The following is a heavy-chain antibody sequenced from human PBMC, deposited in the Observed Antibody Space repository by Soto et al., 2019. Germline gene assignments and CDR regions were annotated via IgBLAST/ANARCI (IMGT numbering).Heavy chain of an antibody. CDR3: ARDGGAY. V-gene: IGHV3-30-3*01. D-gene: IGHD3-16*01. CDR1: GFTFSSYA. J-gene: IGHJ4*02. CDR2: MSYDGSNK. Sequence: QVQLVESGGGVVQPGRSLRLSCAASGFTFSSYAMHWVRRAPGKGLEWMAVMSYDGSNKYYADSVKGRFTISRDNSKNTLYLQMISLRPEDTAVYYCARDGGAYWGQGTLVIVSS.